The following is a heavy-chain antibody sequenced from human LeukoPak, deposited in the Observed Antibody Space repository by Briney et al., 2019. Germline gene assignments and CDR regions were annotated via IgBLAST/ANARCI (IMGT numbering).Heavy chain of an antibody. V-gene: IGHV4-34*01. D-gene: IGHD3-10*01. CDR3: ARDSGFTMVRGVISY. CDR1: GGSFSGYY. Sequence: SETLSLTCAVYGGSFSGYYWSWIRQPPGEGLEWIGEINHSGSTNYNPSLKSRVTISVDTSKNQFSLKLSSVTAADTAVYYCARDSGFTMVRGVISYWGQGTLVTVSS. CDR2: INHSGST. J-gene: IGHJ4*02.